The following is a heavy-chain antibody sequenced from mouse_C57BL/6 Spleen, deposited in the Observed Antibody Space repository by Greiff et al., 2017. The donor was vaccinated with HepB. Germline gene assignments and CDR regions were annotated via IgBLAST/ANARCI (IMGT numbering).Heavy chain of an antibody. Sequence: VQLQQPGTELVKPGASVKLSCKASGYTFTSYWMHWVKQRPGQGLEWIGNINPSNGGTNYNEKFKSKATLTVDKSSSTDYMQLSSLTSEDSAVYYCARCLLLRVGAMDYWGQGTSVTVSS. CDR3: ARCLLLRVGAMDY. CDR1: GYTFTSYW. J-gene: IGHJ4*01. V-gene: IGHV1-53*01. D-gene: IGHD1-1*01. CDR2: INPSNGGT.